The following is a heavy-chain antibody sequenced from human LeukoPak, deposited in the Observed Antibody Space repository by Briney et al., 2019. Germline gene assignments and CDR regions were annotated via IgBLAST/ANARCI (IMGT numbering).Heavy chain of an antibody. CDR1: GFTFSSYS. CDR2: ISSSSSYI. Sequence: GGSLRLSCAASGFTFSSYSMNWVRQAPGKGLEWVSSISSSSSYIYYADSVKGRFTISRDNAKNSLYLQMNSLRAEDTAVYYCARDGRESSSWPYYYYYYMDVWGKGTTVTVSS. J-gene: IGHJ6*03. V-gene: IGHV3-21*01. CDR3: ARDGRESSSWPYYYYYYMDV. D-gene: IGHD6-13*01.